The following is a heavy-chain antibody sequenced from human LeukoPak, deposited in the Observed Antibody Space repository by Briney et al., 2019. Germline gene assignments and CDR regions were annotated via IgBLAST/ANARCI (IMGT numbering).Heavy chain of an antibody. V-gene: IGHV4-38-2*02. CDR2: IYHSGST. D-gene: IGHD3-16*01. CDR1: GYSISSGYN. J-gene: IGHJ5*02. Sequence: PSGTLSLTCTASGYSISSGYNCGWIRAPPGKRVEVIGSIYHSGSTYYTPSLKSRVTISVDTSKNQFSLKLSPLTAADTAVYYCASLGGTLADPWGQGTLVTVSS. CDR3: ASLGGTLADP.